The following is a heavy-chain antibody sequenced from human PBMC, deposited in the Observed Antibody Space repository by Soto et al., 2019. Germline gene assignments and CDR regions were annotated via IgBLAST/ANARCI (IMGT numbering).Heavy chain of an antibody. CDR1: GGSFSNYI. Sequence: QVHLLQSGAEVKKPGSSVKVSCKASGGSFSNYIFAWVRQAPGQGLEWMGGTIPMFATAQYAQKLQGRVTISADESTSTVYMDLTSLRSDDTAVYYCARGLFGQQWLVGFDTWGQGTLVTVSS. CDR3: ARGLFGQQWLVGFDT. V-gene: IGHV1-69*19. J-gene: IGHJ4*02. D-gene: IGHD6-19*01. CDR2: TIPMFATA.